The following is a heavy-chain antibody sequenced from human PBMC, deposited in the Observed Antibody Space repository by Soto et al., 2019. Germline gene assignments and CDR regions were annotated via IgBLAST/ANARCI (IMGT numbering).Heavy chain of an antibody. CDR1: GFTFSSYA. CDR2: ISGSGGST. J-gene: IGHJ6*02. CDR3: AKSTGVVAATIYYYYGMDV. V-gene: IGHV3-23*01. Sequence: EVQLLESGGGLVQPGGSLRLSCAASGFTFSSYAMSWVRQAPGKGLEWVSAISGSGGSTYYADSVKGRFTISRDNSKNPLYLQMNSLRAEDTAVYYCAKSTGVVAATIYYYYGMDVWGQGTTVTVSS. D-gene: IGHD2-15*01.